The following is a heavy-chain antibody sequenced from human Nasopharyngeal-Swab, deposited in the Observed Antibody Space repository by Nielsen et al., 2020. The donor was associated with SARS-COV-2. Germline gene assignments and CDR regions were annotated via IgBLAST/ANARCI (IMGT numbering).Heavy chain of an antibody. CDR1: GFTFSSYG. Sequence: GESLKISCAAFGFTFSSYGMHWVRQAPGKGLEWVANIKQDGSEKYYLDSVRGRFTISRDNAKNSLFLQMNSLRAEDTAVYYCASHLSYYDRSGYFSEGFDYWGQGTLVTVSS. CDR3: ASHLSYYDRSGYFSEGFDY. CDR2: IKQDGSEK. J-gene: IGHJ4*02. V-gene: IGHV3-7*01. D-gene: IGHD3-22*01.